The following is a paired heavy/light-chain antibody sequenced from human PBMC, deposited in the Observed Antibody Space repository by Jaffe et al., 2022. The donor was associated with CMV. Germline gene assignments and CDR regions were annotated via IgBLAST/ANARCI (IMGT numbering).Heavy chain of an antibody. CDR3: ARETDKNHFVIDY. Sequence: QVQLVQSGAEVKQPGASVKVSCKASGYTFIDYYLHWVRQAPGQGLEWMGWSNPNSGGTKFAQKFRGRVTVTRDTSISTAYMQLSGLRFDDTAVYYCARETDKNHFVIDYWGQGTVVTVSS. CDR1: GYTFIDYY. CDR2: SNPNSGGT. D-gene: IGHD1-1*01. J-gene: IGHJ4*02. V-gene: IGHV1-2*02.
Light chain of an antibody. Sequence: QSVLTQPPSVSAAPGQKVTISCSGDSSNIGNNYVSWYQQFPGTAPRLLIHENNKRPSGIPDRFSGSKSGTSATLVITGLQTGDEAHYYCGVWDTSLTVGAFGGGTKLTVL. CDR1: SSNIGNNY. CDR2: ENN. V-gene: IGLV1-51*02. CDR3: GVWDTSLTVGA. J-gene: IGLJ2*01.